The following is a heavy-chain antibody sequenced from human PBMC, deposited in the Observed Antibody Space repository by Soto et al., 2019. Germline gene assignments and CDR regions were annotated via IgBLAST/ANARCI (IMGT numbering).Heavy chain of an antibody. Sequence: PSXTLSLTCTVSGGSISSYYWSWIRQPPGKGLEWIGYIYYSGSTNYNPSLKSRVTISVDTSKNQFSLKLSSVTAADTAVYYCARDTYKQRYGMDVWGQGTTVTVS. CDR3: ARDTYKQRYGMDV. CDR1: GGSISSYY. J-gene: IGHJ6*02. D-gene: IGHD1-1*01. CDR2: IYYSGST. V-gene: IGHV4-59*01.